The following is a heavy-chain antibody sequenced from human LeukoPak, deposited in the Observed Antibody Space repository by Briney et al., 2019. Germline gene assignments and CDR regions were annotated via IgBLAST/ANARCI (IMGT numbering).Heavy chain of an antibody. V-gene: IGHV4-61*10. CDR3: ASHHSGSYSWFDP. CDR1: GGSISSGSYY. J-gene: IGHJ5*02. CDR2: IYYSGST. Sequence: PSETLSLTCTVSGGSISSGSYYWSWIRQPAGKGLEWIGYIYYSGSTNYNPSLKSRVTISVDTSKDQFSLKLSSVTAADTAVYYCASHHSGSYSWFDPWGQGTLVTVSS. D-gene: IGHD1-26*01.